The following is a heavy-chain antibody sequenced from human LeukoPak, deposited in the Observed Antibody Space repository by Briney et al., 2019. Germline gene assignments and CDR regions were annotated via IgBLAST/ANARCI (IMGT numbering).Heavy chain of an antibody. D-gene: IGHD1-1*01. Sequence: PGGSLRLSCAASGFTFSSYGMHWVRQAPGKGLEWVAFIRYDGSNKYYADSVKGRFTISRDNSKNTLYLQMDSLRAEDTAIYYCVRDMNTVTTCYLQFWGQGTLVTVSS. CDR3: VRDMNTVTTCYLQF. V-gene: IGHV3-30*02. CDR2: IRYDGSNK. J-gene: IGHJ1*01. CDR1: GFTFSSYG.